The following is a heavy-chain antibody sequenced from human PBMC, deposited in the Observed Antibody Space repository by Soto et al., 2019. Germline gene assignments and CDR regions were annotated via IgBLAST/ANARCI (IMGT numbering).Heavy chain of an antibody. CDR3: ARAYYENSGQPALDY. CDR2: FYSGGST. V-gene: IGHV3-66*01. D-gene: IGHD3-22*01. Sequence: GGSLRLSCAASGFTVSSNYMSWVRQAPGKGLEWVAVFYSGGSTFFTDSVKGSFTISRDNSKNTLYLQMHSLRAEDTAVYYCARAYYENSGQPALDYWGQGTLVTVSS. CDR1: GFTVSSNY. J-gene: IGHJ4*02.